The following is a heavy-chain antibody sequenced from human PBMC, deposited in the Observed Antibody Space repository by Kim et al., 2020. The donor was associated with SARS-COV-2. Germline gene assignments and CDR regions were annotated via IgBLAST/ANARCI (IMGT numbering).Heavy chain of an antibody. D-gene: IGHD3-22*01. V-gene: IGHV3-33*08. CDR3: ARGNNYYDSSGYYSGWFDY. CDR1: GFTFSSYG. Sequence: GGSLRLSCAASGFTFSSYGMHWVRQAPGKGLEWVAVIWYDGSNKYYADSVKGRFTISRDNSKNTLYLQMNSLRAEDTAVYYCARGNNYYDSSGYYSGWFDYWGQGTLVTVSS. J-gene: IGHJ4*02. CDR2: IWYDGSNK.